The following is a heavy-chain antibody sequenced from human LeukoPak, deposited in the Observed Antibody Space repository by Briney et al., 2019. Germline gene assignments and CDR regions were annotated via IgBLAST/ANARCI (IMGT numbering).Heavy chain of an antibody. V-gene: IGHV3-66*01. Sequence: GGSLRLSCAASGFTVTSNYMSWVRQAPGKGLEWVSVIYSGGSTFYADSVKGRFTISRDNYKNTVYLQMSSLRAEDTAVYYCAREDYYGLGSWDWGQGPMVTVSS. CDR2: IYSGGST. CDR1: GFTVTSNY. D-gene: IGHD3-10*01. CDR3: AREDYYGLGSWD. J-gene: IGHJ3*01.